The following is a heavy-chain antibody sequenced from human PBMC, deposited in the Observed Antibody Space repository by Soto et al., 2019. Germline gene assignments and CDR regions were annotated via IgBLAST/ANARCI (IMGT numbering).Heavy chain of an antibody. CDR1: GGTFSSYA. D-gene: IGHD6-6*01. Sequence: SVKVSCKASGGTFSSYAISWVRQAPGQGLEWMGGIIPIFGTANYAQKFQGRVTITADESTSTAYMELSSLRSEDTAVYYCAREPSYSSSSGDYYYYGMDVWGQGTTVTVSS. CDR3: AREPSYSSSSGDYYYYGMDV. CDR2: IIPIFGTA. V-gene: IGHV1-69*13. J-gene: IGHJ6*02.